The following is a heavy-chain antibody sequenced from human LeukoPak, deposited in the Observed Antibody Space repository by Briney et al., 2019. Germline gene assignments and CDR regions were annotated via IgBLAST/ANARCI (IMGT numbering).Heavy chain of an antibody. D-gene: IGHD3-10*01. CDR3: TRSGLWFGELEDPFDY. CDR1: GYTFTSYG. J-gene: IGHJ4*02. Sequence: ASVKVSCKASGYTFTSYGISWVRQAPGQGLEWMGWINTNTGNPTYAQGCTGRFVFSLDTSVSTAYLQISSLKAEDTAVYYCTRSGLWFGELEDPFDYWGQGTLVTVSS. V-gene: IGHV7-4-1*02. CDR2: INTNTGNP.